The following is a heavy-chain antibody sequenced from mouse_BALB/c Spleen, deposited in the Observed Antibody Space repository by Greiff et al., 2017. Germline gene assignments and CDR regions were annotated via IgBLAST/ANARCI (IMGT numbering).Heavy chain of an antibody. V-gene: IGHV6-6*02. CDR2: IRLKSNNYAT. CDR3: TRALSYWYFDV. D-gene: IGHD1-1*02. Sequence: EVQLVESGGGLVQPGGSMKLSCVASGFTFSNYWMNWVRQSPEKGLEWVAEIRLKSNNYATHYAESVKGRFTISRDDSKSSVYLQMNNLRAEDTGIYYCTRALSYWYFDVWGAGTTVTVSS. J-gene: IGHJ1*01. CDR1: GFTFSNYW.